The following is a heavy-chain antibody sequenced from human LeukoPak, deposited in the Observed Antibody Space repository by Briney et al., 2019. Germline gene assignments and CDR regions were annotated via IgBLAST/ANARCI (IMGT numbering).Heavy chain of an antibody. Sequence: GGSLRPSCAASGFTVSNDYMSWVRQPPRGGLGWVLIFYSGGTTYYADSVKGRFTISIDISKNTSYLQMNSLRGDDTAVYYCTRGRPSRFDPRGQGTLVTVSS. CDR3: TRGRPSRFDP. V-gene: IGHV3-66*01. CDR1: GFTVSNDY. CDR2: FYSGGTT. J-gene: IGHJ5*02.